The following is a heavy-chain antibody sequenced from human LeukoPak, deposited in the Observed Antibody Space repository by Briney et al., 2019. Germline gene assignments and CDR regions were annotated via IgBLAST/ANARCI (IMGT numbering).Heavy chain of an antibody. CDR3: ARDNTHTQFHTAMDIGIDY. Sequence: GGSLRLSCAASGFTFSSYAMHWVRQAPGKGLEWVAVISYDGSNKYYADSVKGRFTISRDNSKNTLYLQMNSLRAEDTAVYYCARDNTHTQFHTAMDIGIDYWGQGTLVIVSS. CDR1: GFTFSSYA. V-gene: IGHV3-30-3*01. CDR2: ISYDGSNK. J-gene: IGHJ4*02. D-gene: IGHD5-18*01.